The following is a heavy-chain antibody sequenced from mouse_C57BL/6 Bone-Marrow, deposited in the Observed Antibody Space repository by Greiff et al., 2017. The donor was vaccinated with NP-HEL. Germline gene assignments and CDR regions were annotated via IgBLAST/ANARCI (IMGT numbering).Heavy chain of an antibody. CDR1: GYAFTNYL. CDR3: ARGFYYGYDGGDY. D-gene: IGHD2-2*01. CDR2: INPGSGGT. V-gene: IGHV1-54*01. J-gene: IGHJ2*01. Sequence: QVQLQQSGAELVRPGTSVKVSCKASGYAFTNYLIEWVKQRPGQGLEWIGVINPGSGGTNYNEKFKGKATLTADESSSTAYMQLSSLTSEDSAVYFCARGFYYGYDGGDYWGQGTTLTVSS.